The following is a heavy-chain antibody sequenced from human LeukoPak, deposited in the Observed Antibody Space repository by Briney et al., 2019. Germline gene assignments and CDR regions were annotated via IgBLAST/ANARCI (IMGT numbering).Heavy chain of an antibody. Sequence: PGGSLRLSCAASGFTFDDYAMHWVRQAPGKGLEWVSGISWNSGNIGYADSVKGRFTISRDNAKNSLYLQMHSLRAEDTALYYCAKDMSGSVPVAPFDYWGQGTLVTVSS. CDR1: GFTFDDYA. J-gene: IGHJ4*02. V-gene: IGHV3-9*01. D-gene: IGHD2-2*01. CDR3: AKDMSGSVPVAPFDY. CDR2: ISWNSGNI.